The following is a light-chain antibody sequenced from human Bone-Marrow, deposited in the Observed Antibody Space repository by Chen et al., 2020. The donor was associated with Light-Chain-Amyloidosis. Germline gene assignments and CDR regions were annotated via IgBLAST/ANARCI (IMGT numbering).Light chain of an antibody. CDR3: GTWDIRLGTVM. V-gene: IGLV1-51*01. J-gene: IGLJ3*02. Sequence: QSVLTQPPSVSAAPGQKVTISCSGSTSNIGNNFVSWYQQFPGTAPKHLIYDNNRRPSGIPDRFSGSKSGTSATLGITGLQTGDEADYYCGTWDIRLGTVMFGGGTKLTVL. CDR1: TSNIGNNF. CDR2: DNN.